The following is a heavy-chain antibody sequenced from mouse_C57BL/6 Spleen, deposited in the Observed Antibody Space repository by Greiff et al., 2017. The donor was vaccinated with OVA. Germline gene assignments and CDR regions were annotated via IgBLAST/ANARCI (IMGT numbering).Heavy chain of an antibody. J-gene: IGHJ1*03. CDR1: GYTFTSYG. CDR3: ARQGTTVVATNFDV. V-gene: IGHV1-81*01. CDR2: IYPRSGNT. D-gene: IGHD1-1*01. Sequence: QVHVKQSGAELARPGASVKLSCKASGYTFTSYGISWVKQRTGQGLEWIGEIYPRSGNTYYNEKFKGKATLTADKSSSTAYMELRSLTSEDSAVYFCARQGTTVVATNFDVWGTGTTVTVSS.